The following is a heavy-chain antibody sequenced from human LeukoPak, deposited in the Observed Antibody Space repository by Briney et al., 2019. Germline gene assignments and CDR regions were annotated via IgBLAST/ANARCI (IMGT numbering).Heavy chain of an antibody. CDR1: GFTFDDYT. J-gene: IGHJ5*02. V-gene: IGHV3-43*01. D-gene: IGHD4-17*01. Sequence: GGSLRLSCAASGFTFDDYTMHWVRQAPGKGLEWVSLISWDGGSTYSADSVKGRFTISRDNSKNSLYLQMNSLRAEDMALYYCAKGGYGDYDGWFDPWGQGTLVTISS. CDR2: ISWDGGST. CDR3: AKGGYGDYDGWFDP.